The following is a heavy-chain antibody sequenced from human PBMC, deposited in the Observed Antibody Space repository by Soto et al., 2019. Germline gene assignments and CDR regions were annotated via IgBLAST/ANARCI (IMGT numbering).Heavy chain of an antibody. CDR2: IYYSGST. CDR3: ARHYDFWSGYPDGYYYGMDV. J-gene: IGHJ6*02. Sequence: PSETLSLTCTVSGGSISSSSYYWGWIRQPPGKGLEWIGSIYYSGSTYYNPSLKSRVTISVDTSKNQFSLKLSSVTAADTAVYYCARHYDFWSGYPDGYYYGMDVWGQGTTVTVSS. D-gene: IGHD3-3*01. CDR1: GGSISSSSYY. V-gene: IGHV4-39*01.